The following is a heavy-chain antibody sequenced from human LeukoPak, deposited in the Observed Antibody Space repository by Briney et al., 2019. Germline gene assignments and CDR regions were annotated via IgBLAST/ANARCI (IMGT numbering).Heavy chain of an antibody. CDR3: AKDRDIVATHRLDY. D-gene: IGHD5-12*01. CDR2: ISGSGGST. V-gene: IGHV3-23*01. J-gene: IGHJ4*02. CDR1: GFTFSSNA. Sequence: PGGSLRLSCAASGFTFSSNAMSWVRQAPGKGLEWVSAISGSGGSTYYADSVKGRFTISRDNSKNTLYLQMNSLRAEDTAVYYCAKDRDIVATHRLDYWGQGTLVTVSS.